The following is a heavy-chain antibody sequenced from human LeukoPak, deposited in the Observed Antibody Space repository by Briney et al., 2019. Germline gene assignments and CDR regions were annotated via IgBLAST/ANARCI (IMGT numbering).Heavy chain of an antibody. CDR2: ISSSSSYI. Sequence: GGSLRLSCAASGFTFSSYSMNWVRQAPGKGLEWVSSISSSSSYIYYADSVKGRFTISRDNAKNTLYLQMNSLRAEDTAVYYCSGGIAARVDYWGQGTLVTVSS. CDR1: GFTFSSYS. CDR3: SGGIAARVDY. D-gene: IGHD6-25*01. V-gene: IGHV3-21*01. J-gene: IGHJ4*02.